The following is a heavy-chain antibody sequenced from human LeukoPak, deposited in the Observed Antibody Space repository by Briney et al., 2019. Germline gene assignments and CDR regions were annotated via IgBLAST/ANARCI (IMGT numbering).Heavy chain of an antibody. CDR2: IYWNDDK. V-gene: IGHV2-5*01. Sequence: SGPTLVNPTQTLTLTCTFSGFSLSTSGVGVGWVRQPPGKALEWLALIYWNDDKRYSPSLKSRLTITKDTSKNQVVLTMTNMDPVDTATYYCAHRHLRYSGSYQVFGAFDIRGQGTMVTVSS. J-gene: IGHJ3*02. CDR1: GFSLSTSGVG. CDR3: AHRHLRYSGSYQVFGAFDI. D-gene: IGHD1-26*01.